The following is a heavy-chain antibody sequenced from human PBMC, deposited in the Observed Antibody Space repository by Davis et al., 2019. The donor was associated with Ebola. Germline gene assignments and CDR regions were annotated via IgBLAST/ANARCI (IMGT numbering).Heavy chain of an antibody. CDR3: ARGPTYYDFWSGYSRGGYYYGMDV. CDR1: GGSFSGYY. V-gene: IGHV4-34*01. J-gene: IGHJ6*02. CDR2: INHSGST. D-gene: IGHD3-3*01. Sequence: SETLSLTCTVYGGSFSGYYWSWIRQPPGKGLEWIGEINHSGSTNYNPSLKSRVTISVDTSKNQFSLKLSSVTAADTAVYYCARGPTYYDFWSGYSRGGYYYGMDVWGQGTTVTVSS.